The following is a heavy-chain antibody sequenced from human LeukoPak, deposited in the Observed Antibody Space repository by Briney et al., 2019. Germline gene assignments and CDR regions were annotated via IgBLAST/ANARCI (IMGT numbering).Heavy chain of an antibody. V-gene: IGHV3-23*01. Sequence: GGSLRLFCAASGFTFSSYGMSWVRQAPGKGLEWVSAISGSGGSTYYADSVKGRFTISRDNSKNTLYLQMNSLRAEDTAVYYCAKGYGGNSFDYWGQGTLVTVSS. CDR1: GFTFSSYG. CDR3: AKGYGGNSFDY. J-gene: IGHJ4*02. D-gene: IGHD4-23*01. CDR2: ISGSGGST.